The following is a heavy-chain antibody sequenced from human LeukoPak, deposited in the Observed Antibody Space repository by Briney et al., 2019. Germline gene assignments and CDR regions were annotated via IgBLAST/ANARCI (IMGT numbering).Heavy chain of an antibody. V-gene: IGHV3-23*01. CDR3: AKAELGVDTFFDY. CDR1: GFTFSDYA. D-gene: IGHD3-3*01. CDR2: LSGSGAGT. Sequence: GGPLRLSCAASGFTFSDYALGWVRQAPGRGLEWVATLSGSGAGTYYSDSVQGRFTISRDDSKRTLFPQMNSLRAEDTAFYYCAKAELGVDTFFDYWGQGTLVTVSS. J-gene: IGHJ4*02.